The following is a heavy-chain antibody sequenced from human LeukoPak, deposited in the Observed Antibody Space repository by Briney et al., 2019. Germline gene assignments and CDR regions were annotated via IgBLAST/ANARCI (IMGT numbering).Heavy chain of an antibody. Sequence: ASVKVSCKASGYTFTSYAMHWVRQAPGQRLEWMGGIIPIFGTANYAQKFQGRVTITADESTSTAYMELSSLRSEDTAVYYCARDYSRSSGFMWGQGTLVTVSS. V-gene: IGHV1-69*13. J-gene: IGHJ4*02. CDR1: GYTFTSYA. CDR2: IIPIFGTA. CDR3: ARDYSRSSGFM. D-gene: IGHD3-22*01.